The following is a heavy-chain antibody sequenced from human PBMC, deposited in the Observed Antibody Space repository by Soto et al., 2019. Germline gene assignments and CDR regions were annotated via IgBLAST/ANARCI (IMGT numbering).Heavy chain of an antibody. J-gene: IGHJ4*02. CDR3: ARAGGGQLAGMATTTFDY. V-gene: IGHV1-2*04. Sequence: QVQLVQSGAEVQKPGASVKVSCKASGYTFTGYYMHWVRQAPGQGLEWMGWINPNSGGTNYAQKFQGWVTMTRDTSISTAYMERSRLRSYDTAVYYWARAGGGQLAGMATTTFDYWGQGTLVTVSS. CDR2: INPNSGGT. D-gene: IGHD3-16*01. CDR1: GYTFTGYY.